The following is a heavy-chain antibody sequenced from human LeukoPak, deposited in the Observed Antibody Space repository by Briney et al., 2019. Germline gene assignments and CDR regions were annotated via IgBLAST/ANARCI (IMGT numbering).Heavy chain of an antibody. Sequence: GGSLRLSCAVSGITLSNYGMSWVRQAPGKGLEWVAGLGGSGGGTNYADSVQGRFTISRDNPKNTLYLQMTSLRAEDTAVYFCAKRGVVIRVFLVGFHKAAYYFDSWGQGALVTVSS. V-gene: IGHV3-23*01. D-gene: IGHD3-10*01. J-gene: IGHJ4*02. CDR2: LGGSGGGT. CDR1: GITLSNYG. CDR3: AKRGVVIRVFLVGFHKAAYYFDS.